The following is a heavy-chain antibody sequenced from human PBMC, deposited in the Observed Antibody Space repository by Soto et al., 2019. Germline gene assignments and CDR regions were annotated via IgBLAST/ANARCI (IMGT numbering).Heavy chain of an antibody. CDR1: RNYP. V-gene: IGHV3-23*01. CDR3: AKAGIVVVITDDDFDI. D-gene: IGHD3-22*01. J-gene: IGHJ3*02. CDR2: ISGSGGST. Sequence: RNYPLRRVRQTTAKGMEWLSAISGSGGSTYYADSVKGRFTMSRDNSKSTLYLQMNSLRAEDTAVYYCAKAGIVVVITDDDFDIWGKGTMVTVSS.